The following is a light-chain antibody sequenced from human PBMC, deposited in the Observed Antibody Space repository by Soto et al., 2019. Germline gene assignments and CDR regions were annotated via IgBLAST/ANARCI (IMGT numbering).Light chain of an antibody. CDR1: QSVSNY. CDR3: QHTNNFHFT. CDR2: TAS. Sequence: DIQMTQSPSSLSASVGDRVTMTCRASQSVSNYLHWYQQKPGKAPKLLIYTASRLQSGVPPRFSGSGSGTDFTLTINSLQPEDFATYYCQHTNNFHFTFGQGTRLEIK. V-gene: IGKV1-39*01. J-gene: IGKJ5*01.